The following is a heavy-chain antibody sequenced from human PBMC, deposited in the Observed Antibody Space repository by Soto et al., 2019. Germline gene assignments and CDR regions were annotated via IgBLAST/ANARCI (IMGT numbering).Heavy chain of an antibody. CDR2: ISSNGGST. V-gene: IGHV3-64D*06. Sequence: GGSLRLSCSASGFTFSSYAMHWVRQAPGKGLEYVSAISSNGGSTYYADSVKGRLTISRDNSKNTLYLQMSSLRAEDTAVYYCVKDRRLGGAARYRLDYWGQGTLVTVSS. D-gene: IGHD6-6*01. CDR1: GFTFSSYA. CDR3: VKDRRLGGAARYRLDY. J-gene: IGHJ4*02.